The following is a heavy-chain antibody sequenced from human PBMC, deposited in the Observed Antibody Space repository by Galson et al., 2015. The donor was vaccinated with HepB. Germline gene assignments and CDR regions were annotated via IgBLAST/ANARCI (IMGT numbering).Heavy chain of an antibody. CDR2: IYHSGST. D-gene: IGHD2-2*01. V-gene: IGHV4-4*02. Sequence: ETLSLTCAVSGGSISSSNWWSWVRQPPGKGLEWIGEIYHSGSTNYNPSLKSRVTISVDKSKNQFSLKLSSVTAADTAVYYCARVEWCGSSTSCYWARDAFDIWGQGTMVTVSS. CDR3: ARVEWCGSSTSCYWARDAFDI. CDR1: GGSISSSNW. J-gene: IGHJ3*02.